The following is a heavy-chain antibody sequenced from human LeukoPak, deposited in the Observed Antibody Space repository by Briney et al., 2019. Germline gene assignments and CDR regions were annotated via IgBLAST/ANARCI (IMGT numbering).Heavy chain of an antibody. CDR3: ARDPAGVLLGYYYYYYMDV. J-gene: IGHJ6*03. CDR2: ISSSSSYI. D-gene: IGHD3-10*01. CDR1: GFTVSSNY. V-gene: IGHV3-21*01. Sequence: PGGSLRLSCAASGFTVSSNYMSWVRQAPGKGLEWVSSISSSSSYIYYADSVKGRFTISRDNAKDSLYLQMNSLRAEDTAVYYCARDPAGVLLGYYYYYYMDVWGKGTTVTVSS.